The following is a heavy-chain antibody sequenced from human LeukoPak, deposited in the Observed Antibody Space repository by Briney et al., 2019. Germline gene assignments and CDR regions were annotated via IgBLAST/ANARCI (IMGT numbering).Heavy chain of an antibody. J-gene: IGHJ6*03. CDR2: ISGSGGST. CDR1: GFTFSSHA. Sequence: PGGSLRLSCAASGFTFSSHAMSWVRQARGKGLEWVSAISGSGGSTYYADSVKGRFTISRDNSKNTLYLQMNSLRAEDTAVYYCATLGGCSGGSCYTGGYYYYYMDVWGKGTTVTVSS. CDR3: ATLGGCSGGSCYTGGYYYYYMDV. V-gene: IGHV3-23*01. D-gene: IGHD2-15*01.